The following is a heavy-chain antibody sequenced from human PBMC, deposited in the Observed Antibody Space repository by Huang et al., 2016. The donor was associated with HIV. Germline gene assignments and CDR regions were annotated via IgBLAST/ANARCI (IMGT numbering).Heavy chain of an antibody. Sequence: QVQLQESGPGPVKPSQTLSLTCTVSGDSIGRGGYLWSWIRQSPGKGLEWLGSIYYTGTTAYNPSLRGRVTMSVDTSKNQFSLRLTSVTAEDTAVYYCARDRITQCNGGRCYSDWSDPWGQGTLVIVSS. CDR2: IYYTGTT. D-gene: IGHD2-15*01. CDR3: ARDRITQCNGGRCYSDWSDP. V-gene: IGHV4-30-4*08. J-gene: IGHJ5*02. CDR1: GDSIGRGGYL.